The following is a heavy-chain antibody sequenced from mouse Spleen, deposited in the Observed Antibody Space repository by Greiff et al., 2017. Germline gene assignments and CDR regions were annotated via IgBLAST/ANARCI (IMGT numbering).Heavy chain of an antibody. CDR2: ISYDGSN. CDR3: ARVPKGYYYAMDY. J-gene: IGHJ4*01. Sequence: EVKLMESGPGLVKPSQSLSLTCSVTGYSITSGYYWNWIRQFPGNKLEWMGYISYDGSNNYNPSLKNRISITRDTSKNQFFLKLNSVTTEDTATYYCARVPKGYYYAMDYWGQGTSVTVSS. V-gene: IGHV3-6*01. CDR1: GYSITSGYY. D-gene: IGHD5-1*01.